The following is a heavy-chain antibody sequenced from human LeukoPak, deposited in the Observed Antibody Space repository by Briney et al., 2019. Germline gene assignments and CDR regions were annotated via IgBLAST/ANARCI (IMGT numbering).Heavy chain of an antibody. V-gene: IGHV1-18*01. Sequence: ASVKVSCKASGYTFTSYGISWVRQAPGQGLEWMGWISAYNGNTNYAQKLQGRVTMTTDTSTSTAYMELRSLRSDDTAVYYCGTYYYGSGSYGPVDYWGQGTLLTVSS. CDR1: GYTFTSYG. J-gene: IGHJ4*02. CDR3: GTYYYGSGSYGPVDY. D-gene: IGHD3-10*01. CDR2: ISAYNGNT.